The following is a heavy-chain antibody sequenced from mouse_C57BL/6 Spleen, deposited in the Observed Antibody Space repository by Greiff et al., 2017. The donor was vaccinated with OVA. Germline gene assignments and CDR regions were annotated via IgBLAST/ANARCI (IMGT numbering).Heavy chain of an antibody. V-gene: IGHV1-82*01. Sequence: QVQLQQSGPELVKPGASVKISCKASGYAFSSSWMNWVKQRPGTGLEWIGRIYPGDGDTNYNGKFKGKATLTADKSSSTAYMQLSSLTSEDSAVYFCAREGTIVDFDYWGQGTTLTVSS. CDR1: GYAFSSSW. CDR2: IYPGDGDT. CDR3: AREGTIVDFDY. J-gene: IGHJ2*01. D-gene: IGHD2-12*01.